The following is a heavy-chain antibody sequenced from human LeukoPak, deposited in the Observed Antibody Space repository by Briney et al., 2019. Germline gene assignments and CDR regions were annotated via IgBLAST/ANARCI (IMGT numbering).Heavy chain of an antibody. CDR1: GYTFTSYA. J-gene: IGHJ5*02. Sequence: VASVKVSCKASGYTFTSYAMNWVRQAPGQGLEWMGWTNTNTGNPTYAQGFTGRFVFSLDTSVSTAYLQISSLKAEDTAVYYCARVRLWLAQPEYWFDPWGQGTLATVSS. CDR3: ARVRLWLAQPEYWFDP. D-gene: IGHD6-19*01. CDR2: TNTNTGNP. V-gene: IGHV7-4-1*02.